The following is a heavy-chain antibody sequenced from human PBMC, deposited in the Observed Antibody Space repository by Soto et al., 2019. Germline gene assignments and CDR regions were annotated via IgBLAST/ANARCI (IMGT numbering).Heavy chain of an antibody. CDR3: ARHSGNYYGDY. CDR1: GASISNTSHY. Sequence: QLHLQESGPGLVKPSETLSLNCTVSGASISNTSHYWAWIRQPPGKGLKWIGSIDYSGSTYHNPSLKSRVTISVDTSKNQFSVKLSSVTAADTAFYYCARHSGNYYGDYWGQGTLVTVSS. J-gene: IGHJ4*02. V-gene: IGHV4-39*01. D-gene: IGHD1-26*01. CDR2: IDYSGST.